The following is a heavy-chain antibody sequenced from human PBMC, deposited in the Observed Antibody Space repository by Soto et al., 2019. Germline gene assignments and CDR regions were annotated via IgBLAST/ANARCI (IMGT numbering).Heavy chain of an antibody. Sequence: QVDLVESGGGLVQPGRSLRLSCAASGFNFSSFGMHWVRQAPGKGLEWVAVIWYDGSNKYYADSVKGRFTISRDNSKNTLFLQMNSLRDEDTAVYYCARDSGYDWAWGQGTLVTVSS. V-gene: IGHV3-33*01. CDR2: IWYDGSNK. D-gene: IGHD5-12*01. CDR3: ARDSGYDWA. J-gene: IGHJ5*02. CDR1: GFNFSSFG.